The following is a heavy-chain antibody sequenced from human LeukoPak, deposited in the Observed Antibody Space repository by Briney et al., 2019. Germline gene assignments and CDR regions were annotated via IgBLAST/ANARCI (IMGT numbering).Heavy chain of an antibody. CDR1: GGSISSSNW. CDR2: IYHSGST. V-gene: IGHV4-4*02. D-gene: IGHD4-23*01. CDR3: AREVSRWPYYFDY. Sequence: SGTLSLTCAVSGGSISSSNWWSWVRQPPGKGLEWIGEIYHSGSTNYNPSLKSRVTISVDTSKNQFSLKLSSVTAADTAVYYCAREVSRWPYYFDYWGQGTLVTVSS. J-gene: IGHJ4*02.